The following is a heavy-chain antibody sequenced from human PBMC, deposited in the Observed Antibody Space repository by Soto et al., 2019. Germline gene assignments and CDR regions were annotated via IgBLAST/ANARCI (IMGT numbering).Heavy chain of an antibody. D-gene: IGHD6-6*01. J-gene: IGHJ6*03. CDR3: AREIFRKSYSSSSYYYYMDV. CDR2: MNPNSGNT. CDR1: GYTFTSYD. Sequence: ASVKVSCKASGYTFTSYDINWVRQATGQGLEWMGWMNPNSGNTGYAQKFQGRVTMTRNTSISTAYMELSSLRSEDTAVYYCAREIFRKSYSSSSYYYYMDVWGKGTTVTVSS. V-gene: IGHV1-8*02.